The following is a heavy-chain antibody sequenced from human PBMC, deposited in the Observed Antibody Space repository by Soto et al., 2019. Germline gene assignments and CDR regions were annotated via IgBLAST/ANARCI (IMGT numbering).Heavy chain of an antibody. CDR3: AREPTMVRGGAFDI. J-gene: IGHJ3*02. CDR1: GGSISSYY. CDR2: IYYSGST. D-gene: IGHD3-10*01. V-gene: IGHV4-59*01. Sequence: ASETLSLTCTVSGGSISSYYWSWIRQPPGKGLEWIGYIYYSGSTNYNPSLKSRVTISVDTSKNQFSLKLSSVTAADTAVYYCAREPTMVRGGAFDIWGQGTMVTVSS.